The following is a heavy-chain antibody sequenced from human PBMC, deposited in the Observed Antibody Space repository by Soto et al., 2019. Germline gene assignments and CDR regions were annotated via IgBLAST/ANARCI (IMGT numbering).Heavy chain of an antibody. CDR3: ARGPTDYYDNSGDYFLDY. CDR2: ISTYNGNT. D-gene: IGHD3-22*01. J-gene: IGHJ4*02. Sequence: ASVKVSCKASGYTFTTYGMSWVRQAPGQGLDWMGWISTYNGNTKYAERLQGRVTMTTDTTTSTAYMELRSLRSDDTAVYYFARGPTDYYDNSGDYFLDYWGQGTLVTVSS. V-gene: IGHV1-18*01. CDR1: GYTFTTYG.